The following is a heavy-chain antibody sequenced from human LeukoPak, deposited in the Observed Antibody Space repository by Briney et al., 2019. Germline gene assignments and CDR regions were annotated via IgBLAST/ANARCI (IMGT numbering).Heavy chain of an antibody. CDR3: ARHPSSSWSNAFDI. J-gene: IGHJ3*02. CDR2: IYYSGST. D-gene: IGHD6-13*01. V-gene: IGHV4-59*08. Sequence: PSETLSLTCTVSGGSISSYYWSWIRQPPGKGLEWIGYIYYSGSTNYNPSLKSRVTISVDTSKNQFSLKLSSVTAAGTAVYYCARHPSSSWSNAFDIWGQGTMVTVSS. CDR1: GGSISSYY.